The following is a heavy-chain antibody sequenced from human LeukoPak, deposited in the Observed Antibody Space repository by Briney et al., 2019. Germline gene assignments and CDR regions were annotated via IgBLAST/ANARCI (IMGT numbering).Heavy chain of an antibody. D-gene: IGHD1-1*01. CDR1: GGSISSYY. CDR3: ARSLSTTGLR. V-gene: IGHV4-59*01. J-gene: IGHJ4*02. Sequence: SETLSLTCTVSGGSISSYYWTWIRQPPGRGLEWIGYIYYSGSTNNNPSLKSRVTISVDTSKNQFSLKLSSVTAADTAVYYCARSLSTTGLRWGQGTLVTVSS. CDR2: IYYSGST.